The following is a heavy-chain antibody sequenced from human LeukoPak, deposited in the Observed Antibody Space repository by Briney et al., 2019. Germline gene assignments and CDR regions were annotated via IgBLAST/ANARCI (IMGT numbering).Heavy chain of an antibody. CDR1: GGSFSGYY. J-gene: IGHJ5*02. CDR2: INHSGST. V-gene: IGHV4-34*01. Sequence: PSETLSLTCAVYGGSFSGYYWSWIRQPPGKGLEWIGEINHSGSTNYNPSLKSRVTISVDTSKNQFSLKLSSVTAADTAVYYCARGRTVAFDPWGQGTLVTVSS. CDR3: ARGRTVAFDP. D-gene: IGHD4-23*01.